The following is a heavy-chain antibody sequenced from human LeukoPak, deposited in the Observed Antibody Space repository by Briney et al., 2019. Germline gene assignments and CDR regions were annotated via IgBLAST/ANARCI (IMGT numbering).Heavy chain of an antibody. V-gene: IGHV4-59*01. CDR2: IYSSGST. Sequence: SETLSLTCTVSGAAISTYFWSWIRQSPGKGLEWIGYIYSSGSTKYNPSLKSRVTISVDASKNQFALTLRSLTAADTAVYYCARDFWSGSVGFDPWGQGNLVTVSS. CDR3: ARDFWSGSVGFDP. CDR1: GAAISTYF. D-gene: IGHD3-3*01. J-gene: IGHJ5*02.